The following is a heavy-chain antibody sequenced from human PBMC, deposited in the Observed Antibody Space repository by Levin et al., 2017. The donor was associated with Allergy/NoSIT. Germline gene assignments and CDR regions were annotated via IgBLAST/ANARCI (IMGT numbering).Heavy chain of an antibody. V-gene: IGHV3-9*01. Sequence: LSCAASGFTFDDYAIHWVRQAPGPFLSFFSFLLFPLFLPFSSSSFQGRFTISRDNAKNSLYLQMNSLRPEDTALYYCTKGTRAARGTGMDVWGQGTTVTVSS. CDR2: LLFPLFLP. D-gene: IGHD6-6*01. CDR1: GFTFDDYA. J-gene: IGHJ6*02. CDR3: TKGTRAARGTGMDV.